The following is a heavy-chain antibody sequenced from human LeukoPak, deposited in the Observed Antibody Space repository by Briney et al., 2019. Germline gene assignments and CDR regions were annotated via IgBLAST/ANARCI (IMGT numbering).Heavy chain of an antibody. CDR3: TTEMDYGDYGACYYYYYMDV. J-gene: IGHJ6*03. CDR2: IKSKTDGGTT. V-gene: IGHV3-15*01. CDR1: GFTFSNAW. D-gene: IGHD4-17*01. Sequence: GGSLRLSCAASGFTFSNAWMSWVRQAPGKWLEWVGGIKSKTDGGTTDYAAPVKGRFTISRDDSKNTLYLQMNSLKTEDTAVYYCTTEMDYGDYGACYYYYYMDVWGKGTTVTVSS.